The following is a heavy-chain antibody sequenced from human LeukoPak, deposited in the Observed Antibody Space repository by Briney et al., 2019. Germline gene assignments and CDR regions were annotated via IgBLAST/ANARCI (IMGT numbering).Heavy chain of an antibody. CDR2: IKFDGTT. CDR1: GFTFSDYG. J-gene: IGHJ4*02. CDR3: ARGGGSGLRYFDWLTL. D-gene: IGHD3-9*01. V-gene: IGHV3-30*02. Sequence: GGSLRLSCAASGFTFSDYGMHWVRQAPGKGLEWVTFIKFDGTTYYADSVRGRFTISKDNSKNTLYLQMNSLRAEDTAVYYCARGGGSGLRYFDWLTLWGQGTLVTVSS.